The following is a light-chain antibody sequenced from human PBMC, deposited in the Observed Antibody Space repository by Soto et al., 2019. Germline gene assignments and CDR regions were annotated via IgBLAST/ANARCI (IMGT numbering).Light chain of an antibody. CDR2: RNN. CDR1: SSNIGSNY. J-gene: IGLJ3*02. V-gene: IGLV1-47*01. Sequence: QSVLIQPPSASGTPGQMVTISCSGSSSNIGSNYVYWFQQLPVAAPKLLIYRNNQRPSGVPDRFSGSKSGTSASLAISGLRSEDEADYYCAKWEDNLNARVFGGGTKVTVL. CDR3: AKWEDNLNARV.